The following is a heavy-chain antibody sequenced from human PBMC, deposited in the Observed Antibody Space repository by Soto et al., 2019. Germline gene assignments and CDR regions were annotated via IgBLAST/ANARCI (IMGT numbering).Heavy chain of an antibody. D-gene: IGHD3-22*01. CDR2: IVVGSGNT. Sequence: VKVSCKASGFTFSSSAVQWVRQARGQRLEWIGWIVVGSGNTNYAQELQERATITRDMSTSTAYMELSSLRSEDTAVYYCAADDTSAYYYYWGQGTLVTVSS. CDR1: GFTFSSSA. CDR3: AADDTSAYYYY. J-gene: IGHJ4*02. V-gene: IGHV1-58*01.